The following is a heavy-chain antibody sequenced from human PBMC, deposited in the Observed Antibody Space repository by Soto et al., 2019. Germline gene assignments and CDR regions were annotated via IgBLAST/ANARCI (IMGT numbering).Heavy chain of an antibody. J-gene: IGHJ4*02. D-gene: IGHD3-16*01. V-gene: IGHV4-39*01. CDR3: ARLMSLDGVPLDY. CDR1: GGSISSSSYY. CDR2: IYYSGST. Sequence: QLQLQESGPGLVKPSETLSLTCTVSGGSISSSSYYWGWIRQPPGKGLEWIGSIYYSGSTYYNPSLKSRVTISVDTSKNQFSLKLSSVTAADTAVYYCARLMSLDGVPLDYWGQGTLVTVSS.